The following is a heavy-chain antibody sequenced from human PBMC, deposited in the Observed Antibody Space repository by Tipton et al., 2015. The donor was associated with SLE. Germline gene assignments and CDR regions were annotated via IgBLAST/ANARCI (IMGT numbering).Heavy chain of an antibody. J-gene: IGHJ3*02. CDR3: ASWEIHRAAFDI. CDR2: ISSSGSTI. V-gene: IGHV3-11*01. Sequence: QLVQSGGGVVQPGRSLRLSCAASGFTFSDYYMSWIRQAPGKGLEWVSYISSSGSTIYYADSVKGRFTISRDIAKNSLYLQMNSLRAEDTALYYCASWEIHRAAFDIWGQGTMVTVSS. CDR1: GFTFSDYY. D-gene: IGHD1-26*01.